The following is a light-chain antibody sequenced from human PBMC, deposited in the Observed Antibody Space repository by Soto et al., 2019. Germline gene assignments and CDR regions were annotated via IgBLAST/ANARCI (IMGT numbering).Light chain of an antibody. CDR3: SSYTSSSTLYV. CDR1: SSGVGGYNY. J-gene: IGLJ1*01. Sequence: QSALTQPASVSGSPGQSITISCTRTSSGVGGYNYVSWYQQHPGKAPKLMIYEVSNRPSGVSNRFSGSKSGNTASLTISGLQAEDEADYYCSSYTSSSTLYVFGTGTKVTVL. V-gene: IGLV2-14*01. CDR2: EVS.